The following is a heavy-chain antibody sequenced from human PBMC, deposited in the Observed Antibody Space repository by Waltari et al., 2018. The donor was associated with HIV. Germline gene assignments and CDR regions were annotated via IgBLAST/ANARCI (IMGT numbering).Heavy chain of an antibody. J-gene: IGHJ4*02. CDR2: INNGGTNT. V-gene: IGHV3-23*01. CDR1: GFTFSSYA. Sequence: EVQVLESGGGLVQPGGSLRLSCAASGFTFSSYAMSWVRQAPGKGLEWVSTINNGGTNTYYADSGKGRFTISRDNSKSTVFLQMNSLRAEDTAVYHCTRDSSYYYGSGSYPHYWGQGTLVTVSS. D-gene: IGHD3-10*01. CDR3: TRDSSYYYGSGSYPHY.